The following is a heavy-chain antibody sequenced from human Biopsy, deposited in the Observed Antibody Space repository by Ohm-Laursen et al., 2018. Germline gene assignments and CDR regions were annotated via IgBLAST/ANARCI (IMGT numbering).Heavy chain of an antibody. CDR1: GGSISNNNYY. CDR3: ARDYDTSGYYFVS. CDR2: IFYCGST. D-gene: IGHD3-22*01. Sequence: SETLSLTWTVSGGSISNNNYYWGWIRQPPGQGLEWIGSIFYCGSTHYNPSLKSRVNISADTSKNQFSLKLTSVTAADTAVYYCARDYDTSGYYFVSWGQGTLVTVSS. J-gene: IGHJ4*02. V-gene: IGHV4-39*01.